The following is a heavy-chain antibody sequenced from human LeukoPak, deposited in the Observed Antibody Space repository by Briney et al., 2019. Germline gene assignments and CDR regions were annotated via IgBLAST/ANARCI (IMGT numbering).Heavy chain of an antibody. CDR3: ARARRYLDFDY. CDR2: IYYGGST. Sequence: KPSETLSLTCTVSGGSISSYYWSWIRQPPGKGLEWIGYIYYGGSTNYNPSLKSRVTISVDTSKNQFSLKLSSVTAADTAVYYCARARRYLDFDYWGQGTLVTVSS. J-gene: IGHJ4*02. V-gene: IGHV4-59*01. D-gene: IGHD3-9*01. CDR1: GGSISSYY.